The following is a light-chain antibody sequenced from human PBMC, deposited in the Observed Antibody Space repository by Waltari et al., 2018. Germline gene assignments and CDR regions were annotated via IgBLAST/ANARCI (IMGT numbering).Light chain of an antibody. Sequence: EIVLTQSPGTLSLSPGERATLSCGASQSVGRSLAWYQQKHGRAPRLLLYDASSSATGIPDRFSGSGFGTDFSLTISRLEPEDVAVYYCQHYVRLPVTFGQGTKVEIK. CDR1: QSVGRS. CDR3: QHYVRLPVT. CDR2: DAS. V-gene: IGKV3-20*01. J-gene: IGKJ1*01.